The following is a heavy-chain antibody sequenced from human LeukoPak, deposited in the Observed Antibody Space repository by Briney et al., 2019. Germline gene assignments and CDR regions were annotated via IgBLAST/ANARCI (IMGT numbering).Heavy chain of an antibody. CDR3: ARDPWLDP. J-gene: IGHJ5*02. CDR2: ISSDGVKT. CDR1: GFTFSAYA. V-gene: IGHV3-64D*09. Sequence: GGSLRLSCLVSGFTFSAYAMHWVRQAPGRGLQYVSSISSDGVKTYYADSVKGRFTISRDNSKNTLYLQMSSLRLEDTAVYYCARDPWLDPWGQGTLVTVSS.